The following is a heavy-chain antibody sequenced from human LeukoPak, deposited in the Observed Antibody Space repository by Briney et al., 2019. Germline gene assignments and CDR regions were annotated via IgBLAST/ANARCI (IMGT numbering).Heavy chain of an antibody. CDR3: AKMPVSYSSGWSTFDC. Sequence: GGSLRLSCAASGFTFSSYAMSWVRQAPGKGLEWVSGISGTGDSTYYADSVKGRFTISRDNSKNTLYLQMNSLRAEDTAVYYCAKMPVSYSSGWSTFDCWGQGNLVTVSS. V-gene: IGHV3-23*01. CDR1: GFTFSSYA. D-gene: IGHD6-19*01. J-gene: IGHJ4*02. CDR2: ISGTGDST.